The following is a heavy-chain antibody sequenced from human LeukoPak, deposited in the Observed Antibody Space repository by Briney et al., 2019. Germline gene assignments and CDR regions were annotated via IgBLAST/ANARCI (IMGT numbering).Heavy chain of an antibody. CDR3: ARVVRFGELFRIDY. CDR2: IYYSGST. J-gene: IGHJ4*02. Sequence: SETLSLTCTVSGGSISSYYWSWIRQAPGKGLEWIGYIYYSGSTNYNPSLKSRVTISVDTSKNQFSLKLSSVTAADTAVYYCARVVRFGELFRIDYWGQGTLVTVSS. D-gene: IGHD3-10*01. CDR1: GGSISSYY. V-gene: IGHV4-59*01.